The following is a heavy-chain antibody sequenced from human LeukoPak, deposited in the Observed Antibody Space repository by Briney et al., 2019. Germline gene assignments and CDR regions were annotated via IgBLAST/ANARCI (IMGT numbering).Heavy chain of an antibody. V-gene: IGHV3-21*01. D-gene: IGHD3-16*01. Sequence: GGSLRLSCAASGFTFSSYSMNWVRQAPGKGLEWVSSISSSSSYIYYADSVKGRFTISRDNAKNSLYLQMNSLRAEDTAAYYCARDYEEVYFDYWGQGTLVTVSS. CDR3: ARDYEEVYFDY. CDR1: GFTFSSYS. J-gene: IGHJ4*02. CDR2: ISSSSSYI.